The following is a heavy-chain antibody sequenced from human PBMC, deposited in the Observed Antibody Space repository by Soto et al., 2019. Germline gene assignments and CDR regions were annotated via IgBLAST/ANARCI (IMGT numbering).Heavy chain of an antibody. J-gene: IGHJ4*02. CDR2: INHSGST. V-gene: IGHV4-34*01. Sequence: QVQLQQWGAGLLKPSETLSLTCAVYGGSFSGYYWSWIRQPPGKGLEWIGEINHSGSTNYNPSLKRRVTRSVATSKNQFSLKLSSVTAADTAVYYCARGWSGWRVWLDYWGQGTLVTVSS. CDR3: ARGWSGWRVWLDY. D-gene: IGHD6-19*01. CDR1: GGSFSGYY.